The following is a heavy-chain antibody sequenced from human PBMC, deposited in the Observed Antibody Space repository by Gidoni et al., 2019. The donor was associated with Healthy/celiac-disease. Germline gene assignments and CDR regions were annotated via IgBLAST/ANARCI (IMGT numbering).Heavy chain of an antibody. CDR2: ISYDGSNK. CDR1: VVTFSSSA. D-gene: IGHD6-13*01. J-gene: IGHJ4*02. V-gene: IGHV3-30-3*01. CDR3: ARSEGIAAAANY. Sequence: QVQLVESGGGVVRPGRSLRLSCAASVVTFSSSAMHWVRQAPGKGLEWVAVISYDGSNKYYADSVKGRFTISRDNSKNTLYLQMNSLRAEDTAVYYCARSEGIAAAANYWGQGTLVTVSS.